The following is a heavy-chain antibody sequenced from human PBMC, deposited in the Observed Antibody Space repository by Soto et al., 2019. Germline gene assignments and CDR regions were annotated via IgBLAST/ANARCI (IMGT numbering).Heavy chain of an antibody. CDR3: AATDTSGRLIKS. CDR1: GVPLRGTEYY. V-gene: IGHV4-31*03. Sequence: SETLSLTCTVSGVPLRGTEYYWSWIRQHPTMGLEWIGYIYYRGNTYYNPSLRGRVSMSVDTSQNQFSLRVNSVTAADTAVYYCAATDTSGRLIKSWGQGTLVTVSS. CDR2: IYYRGNT. D-gene: IGHD1-26*01. J-gene: IGHJ5*02.